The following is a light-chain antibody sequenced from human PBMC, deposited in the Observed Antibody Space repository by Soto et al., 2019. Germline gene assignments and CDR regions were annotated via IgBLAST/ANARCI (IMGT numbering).Light chain of an antibody. CDR2: WAS. J-gene: IGKJ2*01. CDR3: QHYLRSPYT. V-gene: IGKV4-1*01. Sequence: DIVMTQSPDSLAVSLGERATLSCKSSQSLFYSSNNDDKNYLAWYQQVPGQPPKLLIYWASTRKSGVPDRFSGGGSGTDFTLTITNVQAEDAAVYYSQHYLRSPYTFGQGTKLEI. CDR1: QSLFYSSNNDDKNY.